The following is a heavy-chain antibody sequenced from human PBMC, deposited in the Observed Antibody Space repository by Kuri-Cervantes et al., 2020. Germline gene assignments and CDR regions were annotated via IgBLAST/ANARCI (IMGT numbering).Heavy chain of an antibody. D-gene: IGHD3-3*01. J-gene: IGHJ3*02. Sequence: GESLKISCAASGFTFSSYGMHWVRQAPGKGLEWVAVISYDGSNKYYADSVKGRFTISRDNSKNTLYLQMNSLRAEDTAVYYCARSFSTGHITRRDAFDIWGQGTMVTVSS. V-gene: IGHV3-30*05. CDR1: GFTFSSYG. CDR3: ARSFSTGHITRRDAFDI. CDR2: ISYDGSNK.